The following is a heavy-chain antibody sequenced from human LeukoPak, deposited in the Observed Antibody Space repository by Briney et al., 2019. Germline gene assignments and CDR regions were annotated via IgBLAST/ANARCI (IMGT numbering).Heavy chain of an antibody. CDR3: ARDKGLDAFDI. CDR1: GGSISSYY. Sequence: SENLSLTCTVSGGSISSYYWSWIRQPPGKGLEWIGYIYYSGSTNYNPSLKSRVTISEDTSKNQFSLKLSSVTAADTAVYYCARDKGLDAFDIWGQGTMVTVSS. V-gene: IGHV4-59*01. J-gene: IGHJ3*02. CDR2: IYYSGST.